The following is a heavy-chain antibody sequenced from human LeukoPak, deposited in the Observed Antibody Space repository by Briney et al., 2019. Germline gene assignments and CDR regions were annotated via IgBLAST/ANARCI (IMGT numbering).Heavy chain of an antibody. D-gene: IGHD4-11*01. V-gene: IGHV3-7*01. CDR3: TRVEGTATTAAIIRKYSYYYYYMDV. J-gene: IGHJ6*03. CDR2: IKQDGSEK. Sequence: GGSLRLSCAASGFTFSNYWMHWVRQVPGKGLEWVANIKQDGSEKHYVDSVKGRFTISRDNAKNSLYLQMSSLRAEDTAVYYCTRVEGTATTAAIIRKYSYYYYYMDVWGKGNTVTVSS. CDR1: GFTFSNYW.